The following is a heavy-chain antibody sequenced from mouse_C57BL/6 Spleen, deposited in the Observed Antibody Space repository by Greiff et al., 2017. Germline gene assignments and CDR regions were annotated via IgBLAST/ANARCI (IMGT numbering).Heavy chain of an antibody. J-gene: IGHJ2*01. V-gene: IGHV1-54*01. CDR2: INPGSGGT. CDR3: ARGGYGNYAVDY. Sequence: QVQLQQSGAELVRPGTSVKVSCKASGYAFTNYLIEWVKQRPGQGLEWIGVINPGSGGTNYNEKFKGKATLTADKSSSTAYMQLSSLTSEDSAVYFCARGGYGNYAVDYWGQGTTLTVSS. CDR1: GYAFTNYL. D-gene: IGHD2-10*02.